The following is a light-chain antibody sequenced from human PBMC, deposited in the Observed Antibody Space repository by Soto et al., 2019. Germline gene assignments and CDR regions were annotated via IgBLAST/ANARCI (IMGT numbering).Light chain of an antibody. V-gene: IGKV1-39*01. CDR3: QQTYTTPIT. CDR1: QTISSY. CDR2: ASS. Sequence: DIQMTQSPSSLSASVGDRVTITCRASQTISSYLNWYQQRPGKAPNLLIYASSSLQSGVPPRFSGSGSGTEFTLPISRLQPEDFATYYCQQTYTTPITFGQGTRLEIK. J-gene: IGKJ5*01.